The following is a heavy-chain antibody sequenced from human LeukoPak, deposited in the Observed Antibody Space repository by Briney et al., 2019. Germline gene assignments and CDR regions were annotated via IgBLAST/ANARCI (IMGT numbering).Heavy chain of an antibody. CDR2: IYYSGST. CDR1: GGSISSSSYY. J-gene: IGHJ4*02. CDR3: ARQGDCTTTTCYFFDH. Sequence: SETLSLTCTVSGGSISSSSYYWGWIRQPPGKGLEWIGHIYYSGSTNYNPSLKSRVTISLDTSKMQFSLELRSVTAADTAVYYCARQGDCTTTTCYFFDHWGQGTLVTVSS. V-gene: IGHV4-61*05. D-gene: IGHD2-2*01.